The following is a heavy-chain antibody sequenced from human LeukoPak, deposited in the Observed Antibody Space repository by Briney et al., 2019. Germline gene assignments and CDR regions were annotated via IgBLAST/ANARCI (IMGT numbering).Heavy chain of an antibody. CDR2: INHSGST. CDR1: GGSISSYY. CDR3: ARQDRGSGWYGSYYYYYYMDV. Sequence: MTSETLSLTCTASGGSISSYYWSWIRQPPGKGLEWIGEINHSGSTNYNPSLKSRVTISVDTSKNQFCLTLSSVTAADTAVYYCARQDRGSGWYGSYYYYYYMDVWGKGTTVTISS. D-gene: IGHD6-19*01. V-gene: IGHV4-34*01. J-gene: IGHJ6*03.